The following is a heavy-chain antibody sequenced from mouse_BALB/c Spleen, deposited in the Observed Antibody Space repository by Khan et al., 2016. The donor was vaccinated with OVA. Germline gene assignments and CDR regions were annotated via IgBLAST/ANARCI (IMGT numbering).Heavy chain of an antibody. CDR1: GFTFSGFG. D-gene: IGHD3-3*01. Sequence: EVQLVESGGGLVQPGGSRKLSCAASGFTFSGFGMHWVRQAPEKGLEWVAYISSGSSTIYYADTVKGRFTISRDNPKNTLFLQMTSLTSEDTAMFYCARRAYYYFDYWGQGTTLTVSS. J-gene: IGHJ2*01. CDR3: ARRAYYYFDY. V-gene: IGHV5-17*02. CDR2: ISSGSSTI.